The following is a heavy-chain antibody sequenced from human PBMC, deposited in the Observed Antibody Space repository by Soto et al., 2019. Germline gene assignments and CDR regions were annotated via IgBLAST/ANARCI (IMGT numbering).Heavy chain of an antibody. Sequence: QVQLVQSGAEVKKPGASVKVSCKASGYTFTSYDINWVRQATGQGIEWMGWMNANSGNTAYAQKFMRRVTMTRNTSISKAYIELSSLKFEDTAVYDCARERTRGFDTWGQGTLVTAYS. CDR1: GYTFTSYD. J-gene: IGHJ5*02. CDR3: ARERTRGFDT. CDR2: MNANSGNT. V-gene: IGHV1-8*01.